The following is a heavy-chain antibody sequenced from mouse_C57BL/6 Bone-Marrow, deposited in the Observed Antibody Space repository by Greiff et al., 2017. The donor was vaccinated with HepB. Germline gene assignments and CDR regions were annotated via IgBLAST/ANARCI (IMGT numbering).Heavy chain of an antibody. CDR2: IWSGGST. CDR3: APTPLYGSSSDWYFDV. CDR1: GFSLTSYG. V-gene: IGHV2-2*01. D-gene: IGHD1-1*01. Sequence: VHLVESGPGLVQPSQSLSITCTVSGFSLTSYGVHWVRQSPGKGLEWLGVIWSGGSTDYNAAFISRLGISKDNSKSQVFFKMNSLQADDTAIYYCAPTPLYGSSSDWYFDVWGTGTTVTVSS. J-gene: IGHJ1*03.